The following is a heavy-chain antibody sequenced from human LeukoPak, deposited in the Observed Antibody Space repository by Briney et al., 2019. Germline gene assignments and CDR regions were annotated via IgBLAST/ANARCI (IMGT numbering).Heavy chain of an antibody. Sequence: PSETLSLTCAVYGGSFSGYYWSWIRQPPGKGLEWIGEINHSGSTNYNPSLKSRVTISVDTSKNQFSLKLTSVTAADTAVYYYARGGYCSGGSCYGGGFDYWGQGILVTVSS. CDR1: GGSFSGYY. J-gene: IGHJ4*02. CDR3: ARGGYCSGGSCYGGGFDY. CDR2: INHSGST. D-gene: IGHD2-15*01. V-gene: IGHV4-34*01.